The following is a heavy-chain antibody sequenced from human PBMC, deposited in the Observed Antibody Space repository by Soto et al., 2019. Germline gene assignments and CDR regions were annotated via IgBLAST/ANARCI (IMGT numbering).Heavy chain of an antibody. J-gene: IGHJ4*02. Sequence: SETLSLTCTVSGYSISSGSYWAWIRQPPGKGPEWIASIYHGGTTFYNPSLKSRITISVDTSNNQFSLKLTSVTAADTAVYYCARGRTVRNYADDSSDYFYFFDYWGQGTQVTVS. CDR1: GYSISSGSY. CDR2: IYHGGTT. CDR3: ARGRTVRNYADDSSDYFYFFDY. V-gene: IGHV4-38-2*02. D-gene: IGHD3-22*01.